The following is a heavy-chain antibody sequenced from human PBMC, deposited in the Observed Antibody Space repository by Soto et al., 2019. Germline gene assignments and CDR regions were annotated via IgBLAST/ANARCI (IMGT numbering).Heavy chain of an antibody. CDR1: GGTFSSYA. CDR3: ARIGTFGYYDSSGYYAFYI. V-gene: IGHV1-69*01. Sequence: QVQLVQSGAEVKKPGSSVKVSCKASGGTFSSYAISWVRQAPGQGLEWMGGIIPIFGTANYAQKFQGRVTITADETTSTAYMELSSLGSEDTAVYYCARIGTFGYYDSSGYYAFYIWGQGTMVTVSS. D-gene: IGHD3-22*01. J-gene: IGHJ3*02. CDR2: IIPIFGTA.